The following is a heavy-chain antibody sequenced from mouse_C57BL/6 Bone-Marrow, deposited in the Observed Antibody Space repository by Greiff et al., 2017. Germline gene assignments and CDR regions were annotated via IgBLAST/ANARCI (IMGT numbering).Heavy chain of an antibody. V-gene: IGHV1-81*01. CDR3: ARNYDSSHWWFDD. CDR2: VYPRSGNT. D-gene: IGHD1-1*01. Sequence: QVQLKVSGAELARPGASVKLSCKASGYTFTSYGISLVKQSTGPGLEWIGEVYPRSGNTYYNEKFKGKATLTADKSSSKAYMELSSLTSEDSAIYYCARNYDSSHWWFDDWGKGTTVTVSA. J-gene: IGHJ1*03. CDR1: GYTFTSYG.